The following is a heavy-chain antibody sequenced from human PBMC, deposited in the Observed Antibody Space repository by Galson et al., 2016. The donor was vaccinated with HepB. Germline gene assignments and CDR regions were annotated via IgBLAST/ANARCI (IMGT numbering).Heavy chain of an antibody. Sequence: PALVKPTQTLTLTCTLPGFSLSTRKMCVIWIRQPPGKALEWLAMINYDDDKFYNTSLRTRLTIPRDTSKNQVVLTITHMDPIDTATYYCARMLCDSSNGGGWFDPWGQGTLVTVSS. CDR3: ARMLCDSSNGGGWFDP. CDR2: INYDDDK. V-gene: IGHV2-70*13. D-gene: IGHD2-8*01. CDR1: GFSLSTRKMC. J-gene: IGHJ5*02.